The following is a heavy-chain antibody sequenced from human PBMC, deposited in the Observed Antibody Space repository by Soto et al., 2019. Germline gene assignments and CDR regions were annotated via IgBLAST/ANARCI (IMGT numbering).Heavy chain of an antibody. V-gene: IGHV3-23*01. CDR2: INSDGAT. CDR1: GFTFSDYA. CDR3: ASRPRGSVAGTLDS. Sequence: EVQLLESGGGLVQPGGSLRLSCAASGFTFSDYAMNWVRQAPGKGLEWVSVINSDGATYYADSVQGRFSISRDNSKSTLCLQMNSLSVEDTAIYYCASRPRGSVAGTLDSWGQGSLVTVS. D-gene: IGHD6-19*01. J-gene: IGHJ5*01.